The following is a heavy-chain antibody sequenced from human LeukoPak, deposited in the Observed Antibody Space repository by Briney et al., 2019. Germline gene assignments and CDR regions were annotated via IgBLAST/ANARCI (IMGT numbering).Heavy chain of an antibody. D-gene: IGHD3-10*01. Sequence: SVKVSCKASGGTFSSYAISWVRQAPGQGLEWMGRIIPILGIANYAQKYQGRVTINADKSTSTAYMELSSLRSEDTAVYYCASDNYYGSGSYYKGTWFDPWGQGTLVTVSS. CDR2: IIPILGIA. CDR1: GGTFSSYA. CDR3: ASDNYYGSGSYYKGTWFDP. J-gene: IGHJ5*02. V-gene: IGHV1-69*04.